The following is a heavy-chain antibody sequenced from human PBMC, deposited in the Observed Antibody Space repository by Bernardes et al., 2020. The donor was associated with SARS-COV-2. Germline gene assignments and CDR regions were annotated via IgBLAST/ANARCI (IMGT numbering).Heavy chain of an antibody. CDR3: AQDFGDIPMFGF. CDR2: IAIYSRDT. V-gene: IGHV3-21*04. D-gene: IGHD3-3*01. J-gene: IGHJ4*02. CDR1: GWPFSTCG. Sequence: GGSLRLSCAVSGWPFSTCGMAWIRQTPGKGLEWVSTIAIYSRDTHYAESVQGRFTISRDDSRSTLYLQMTDLRPADTAVYFCAQDFGDIPMFGFWGRGTLVTVSS.